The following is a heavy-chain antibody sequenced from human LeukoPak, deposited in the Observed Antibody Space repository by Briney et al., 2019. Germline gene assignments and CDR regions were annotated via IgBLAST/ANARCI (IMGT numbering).Heavy chain of an antibody. CDR2: IYTSGST. Sequence: PSQTLSLTCTVSGDSMSSGSSYWSWIRQPAGKGLEWIGRIYTSGSTIYNPSLKSRVTIPVDTSKNQFSLNLSSVTVADTAVYYCARDLTIFPYNWFDPWGQGTLATVSS. J-gene: IGHJ5*02. CDR3: ARDLTIFPYNWFDP. D-gene: IGHD3-3*01. V-gene: IGHV4-61*02. CDR1: GDSMSSGSSY.